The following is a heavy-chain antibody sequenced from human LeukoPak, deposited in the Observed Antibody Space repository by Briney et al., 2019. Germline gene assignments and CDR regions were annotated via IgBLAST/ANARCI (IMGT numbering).Heavy chain of an antibody. J-gene: IGHJ4*02. CDR3: ARDVDYGDYLDY. D-gene: IGHD4-17*01. V-gene: IGHV4-30-4*01. Sequence: ETSQTLSLTCTVSGGSISSGDYYWSWIRQPPGKGLEWIGYIYYSGSTYYNPSLKSRVTISVDTSKNQFSLKLSSVTAADTAVYYCARDVDYGDYLDYWGQGTLVTVSS. CDR1: GGSISSGDYY. CDR2: IYYSGST.